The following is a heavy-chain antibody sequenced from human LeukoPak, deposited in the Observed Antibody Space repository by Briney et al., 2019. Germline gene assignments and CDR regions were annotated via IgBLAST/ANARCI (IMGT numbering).Heavy chain of an antibody. Sequence: PGGSLRLSCAASGFTFSSHSMNWVRQAPGKGLEWVSYISSSSSTIYYADSVKGRFTISRDTSKNTVYLQMNSLRTEDTALYPCARGGYRTAYYYYPMDVWGQGTTITVSS. CDR2: ISSSSSTI. J-gene: IGHJ6*02. D-gene: IGHD5-18*01. V-gene: IGHV3-48*01. CDR1: GFTFSSHS. CDR3: ARGGYRTAYYYYPMDV.